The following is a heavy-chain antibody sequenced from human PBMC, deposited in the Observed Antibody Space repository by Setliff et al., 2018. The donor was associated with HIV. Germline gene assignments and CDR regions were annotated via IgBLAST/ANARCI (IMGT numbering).Heavy chain of an antibody. D-gene: IGHD5-12*01. CDR2: LSGDNGNT. J-gene: IGHJ4*02. Sequence: ASVKVSCKASGYRFNTYGISWVRQAPGQGLEWMGRLSGDNGNTKYAQKFQGRVIMTTDTSTSTAYMELRSLRSDDTAVYYCVRGSISGMYYFDYWGLGTLVTVS. V-gene: IGHV1-18*01. CDR3: VRGSISGMYYFDY. CDR1: GYRFNTYG.